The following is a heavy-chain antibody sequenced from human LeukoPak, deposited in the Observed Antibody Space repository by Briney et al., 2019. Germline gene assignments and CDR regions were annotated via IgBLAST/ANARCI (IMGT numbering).Heavy chain of an antibody. V-gene: IGHV4-30-2*01. J-gene: IGHJ4*02. CDR2: IYHSGST. CDR1: GDSISSGGYS. CDR3: ARGIYGDYVGAAGY. D-gene: IGHD4-17*01. Sequence: SQTLSLTCTVSGDSISSGGYSWSWIRQPPGKGLEWIGYIYHSGSTYYNPSLKSRVTISVDRSKNQFSLKLSSVTAADTAVYYCARGIYGDYVGAAGYWGQGTLVTVSS.